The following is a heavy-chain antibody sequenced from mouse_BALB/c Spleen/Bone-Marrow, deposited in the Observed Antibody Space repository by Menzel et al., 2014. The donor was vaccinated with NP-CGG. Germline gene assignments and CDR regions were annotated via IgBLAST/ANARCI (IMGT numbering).Heavy chain of an antibody. V-gene: IGHV1-7*01. CDR1: GYTFTSYW. D-gene: IGHD2-2*01. Sequence: QVQLPQSGAELAKPGASVKMSCKASGYTFTSYWMHWVKQRPGQGLEWIGYINPSTGYTEYNQKFKDKATLTADKSSSTAYMQLSSLTSEDSAVYYCARYHYGYDGFAYWGQGTLVTVSA. CDR3: ARYHYGYDGFAY. CDR2: INPSTGYT. J-gene: IGHJ3*01.